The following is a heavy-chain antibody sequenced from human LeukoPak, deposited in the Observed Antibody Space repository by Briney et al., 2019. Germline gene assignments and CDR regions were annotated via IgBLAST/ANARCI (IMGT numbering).Heavy chain of an antibody. Sequence: GASVKVSCKASGYRXSDYYMHGVRQAPGQGLEWMGCVNSNSGGTHYAQKFEGRVTMTRDTSISTAYMELTRLKSDDTAVYYCARGYCSGGSCYHFDSWGQGTLVTVSS. CDR1: GYRXSDYY. CDR2: VNSNSGGT. D-gene: IGHD2-15*01. J-gene: IGHJ4*02. V-gene: IGHV1-2*02. CDR3: ARGYCSGGSCYHFDS.